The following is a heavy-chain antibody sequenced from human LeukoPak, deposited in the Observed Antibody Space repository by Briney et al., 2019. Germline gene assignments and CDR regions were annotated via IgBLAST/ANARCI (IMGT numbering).Heavy chain of an antibody. Sequence: TGGSLRLSCTASGFTFSSSGMHWVRQSPGKGLEWVSAISGSGGSTYYADSVKGRFTISRDNSKNTLYLQMNSLRAEDTAVYYCAKFLAGEGSGYSPWPYDAFDIWGQGTMVTVSS. CDR1: GFTFSSSG. CDR2: ISGSGGST. CDR3: AKFLAGEGSGYSPWPYDAFDI. J-gene: IGHJ3*02. V-gene: IGHV3-23*01. D-gene: IGHD3-3*01.